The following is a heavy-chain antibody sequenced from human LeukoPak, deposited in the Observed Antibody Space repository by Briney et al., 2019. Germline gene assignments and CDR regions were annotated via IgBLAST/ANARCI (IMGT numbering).Heavy chain of an antibody. J-gene: IGHJ4*02. CDR2: INNSGST. V-gene: IGHV4-34*01. CDR3: ARGGYGPRLGN. D-gene: IGHD3-16*01. Sequence: KPSETLSLTCAVYVASLSDNYWSWIRQFPEKGLEWIGEINNSGSTSYKPSLNSRVIMSVDVSKNQFSLRLSSVTAADTAVYYCARGGYGPRLGNWGQGTLVTVSS. CDR1: VASLSDNY.